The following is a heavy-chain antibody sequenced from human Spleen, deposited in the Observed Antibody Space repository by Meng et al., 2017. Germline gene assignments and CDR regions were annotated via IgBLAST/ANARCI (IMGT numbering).Heavy chain of an antibody. CDR2: INVYNGKT. Sequence: GAGVKKPGASVKFSCDASGYTLSSDGFSWVRQAPGQGLEWLGWINVYNGKTDYALKFQDRVTMTTDTFTNTAYMELRSLRSDDTAVYYCATRGNPYLNCWGQGTLVTVSS. V-gene: IGHV1-18*01. CDR3: ATRGNPYLNC. J-gene: IGHJ4*02. CDR1: GYTLSSDG.